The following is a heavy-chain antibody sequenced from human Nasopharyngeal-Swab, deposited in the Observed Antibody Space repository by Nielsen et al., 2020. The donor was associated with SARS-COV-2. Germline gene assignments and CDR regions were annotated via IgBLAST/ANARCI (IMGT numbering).Heavy chain of an antibody. CDR3: ARAVVPAATLGMDV. V-gene: IGHV1-8*01. Sequence: ASVKVSCKASGYTFTSYDINWVRQATGQGLEWMGWMNPNSGNTGYAQKFQGRVTMTRNTSISTAYMELSSLRSEDTAVYYCARAVVPAATLGMDVWGQGTTATVSS. D-gene: IGHD2-2*01. CDR2: MNPNSGNT. CDR1: GYTFTSYD. J-gene: IGHJ6*02.